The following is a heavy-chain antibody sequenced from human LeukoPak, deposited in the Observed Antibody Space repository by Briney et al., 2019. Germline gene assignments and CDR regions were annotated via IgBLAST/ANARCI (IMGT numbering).Heavy chain of an antibody. Sequence: GESLKISCKGSGYSFTSYWIGWVRQMPGKGLEWMGIIYPVDSDTRYSPSLQGQVTISADKSISTAYLQWTSLKASDTAMYYCARHLGIAVAGTVAPDYWGQGTLVTVSS. CDR3: ARHLGIAVAGTVAPDY. J-gene: IGHJ4*02. CDR1: GYSFTSYW. D-gene: IGHD6-19*01. V-gene: IGHV5-51*01. CDR2: IYPVDSDT.